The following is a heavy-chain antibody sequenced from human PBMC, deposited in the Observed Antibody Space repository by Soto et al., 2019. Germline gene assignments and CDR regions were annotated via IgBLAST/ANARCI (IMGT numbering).Heavy chain of an antibody. Sequence: SETLSLTCTVSGGSISSCYWSWIRQPPGKGLEWIGYIYYSGSTNYNPSLKSRVTIPVDTSKNQFSLKLSSVTAADTAVYYCARISYDFWSGYYDRYFDYWGQGTLVTVSS. CDR3: ARISYDFWSGYYDRYFDY. D-gene: IGHD3-3*01. CDR1: GGSISSCY. CDR2: IYYSGST. J-gene: IGHJ4*02. V-gene: IGHV4-59*01.